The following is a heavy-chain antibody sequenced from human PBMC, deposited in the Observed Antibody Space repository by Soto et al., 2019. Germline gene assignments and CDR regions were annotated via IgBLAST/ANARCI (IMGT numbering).Heavy chain of an antibody. CDR1: GGSIYRSGYY. J-gene: IGHJ4*02. V-gene: IGHV4-39*07. Sequence: SETLSLTCTVSGGSIYRSGYYWGWIRQPPGQGLEWIGEIYRTGSTNYNPSLKSRVTISLDKSENQFSLKVTSLTAADTAVYYCASRDPGTSVDYWGQGTLVTVSS. CDR2: IYRTGST. CDR3: ASRDPGTSVDY. D-gene: IGHD1-7*01.